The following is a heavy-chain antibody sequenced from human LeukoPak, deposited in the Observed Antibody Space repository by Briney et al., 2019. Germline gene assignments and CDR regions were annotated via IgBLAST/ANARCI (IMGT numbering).Heavy chain of an antibody. CDR1: GYTFTSYY. J-gene: IGHJ4*02. V-gene: IGHV1-46*01. CDR2: INLSGGST. D-gene: IGHD2-2*01. CDR3: ARGDCGSTSCYYFDY. Sequence: ASVKVSCKASGYTFTSYYMHWVRQAPGQGLEWMGIINLSGGSTRYAQRFQGRITMTRDTSTSTVCMELSSLRSEDTAVYYCARGDCGSTSCYYFDYWGQGTLVTVSS.